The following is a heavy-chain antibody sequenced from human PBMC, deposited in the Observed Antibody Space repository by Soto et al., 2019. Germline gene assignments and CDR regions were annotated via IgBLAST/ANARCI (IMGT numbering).Heavy chain of an antibody. J-gene: IGHJ4*02. CDR3: ARGRYGDY. CDR2: ISAHNGNT. V-gene: IGHV1-18*01. D-gene: IGHD1-1*01. Sequence: QVHLVQSGAEVKKPGASVKVSCKGSGYAFTTYGITWVRQAPGQGLEWMGWISAHNGNTNYAQKIQGRVTVTRDTSTSKAYMELRSLRSDDTAVYYCARGRYGDYWGQGALVTVSS. CDR1: GYAFTTYG.